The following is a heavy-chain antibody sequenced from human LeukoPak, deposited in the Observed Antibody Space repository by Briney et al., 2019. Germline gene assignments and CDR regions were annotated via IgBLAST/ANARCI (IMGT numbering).Heavy chain of an antibody. CDR3: ARHVWVVAAQDFDY. Sequence: KPSETLSLTCTLSGGSISSRSYYWGWIRQPPGKGLDWIGSIYYSGSTYYNPSLKSRVTISVDTSKNQFSLKLSSVTAADTAVYYCARHVWVVAAQDFDYWGQGTLVTVSS. V-gene: IGHV4-39*01. CDR2: IYYSGST. J-gene: IGHJ4*02. CDR1: GGSISSRSYY. D-gene: IGHD2-15*01.